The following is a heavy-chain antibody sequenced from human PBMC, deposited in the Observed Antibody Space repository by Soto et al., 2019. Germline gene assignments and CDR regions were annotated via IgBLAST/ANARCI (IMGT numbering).Heavy chain of an antibody. V-gene: IGHV1-69*13. CDR1: GGTFSSYA. J-gene: IGHJ6*02. CDR2: IIPIFGTA. CDR3: ARSLTEIYYYYGMDV. Sequence: SVKVSCKASGGTFSSYAISWVRQAPGQGLEWMGGIIPIFGTANYAQKFQGRVTITADESTSTAYMELSSLRSEDTAVYYCARSLTEIYYYYGMDVWGQGITVTVAS. D-gene: IGHD7-27*01.